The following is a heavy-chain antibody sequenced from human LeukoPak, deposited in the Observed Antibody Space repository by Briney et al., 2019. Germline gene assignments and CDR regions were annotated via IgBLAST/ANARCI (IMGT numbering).Heavy chain of an antibody. Sequence: GGSLRLSCAASGFTVSSNYMSWVRQAPGKGLEWVSVIYSGGSTYYADSVKGRFTISRDNSKNTLYLQMNSLRAEDTAVYYCARVGYSNSYYYYYYMDVWGKGTTVTVSS. D-gene: IGHD4-11*01. CDR2: IYSGGST. J-gene: IGHJ6*03. CDR1: GFTVSSNY. V-gene: IGHV3-53*01. CDR3: ARVGYSNSYYYYYYMDV.